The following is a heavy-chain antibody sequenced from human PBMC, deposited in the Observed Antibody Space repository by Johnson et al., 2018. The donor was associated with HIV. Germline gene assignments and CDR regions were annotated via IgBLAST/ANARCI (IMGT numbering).Heavy chain of an antibody. J-gene: IGHJ3*02. D-gene: IGHD6-19*01. CDR2: IKQDGSEK. CDR3: AKVRGGWSTGAFDI. Sequence: VQLVESGGGVVQPGRSLRLSCAASGFTSSDYYMSWIRQAPGKGLEWVANIKQDGSEKYYVDSVKGRFTISRDNAKNSLYLQMNSLRAEDTAVYYCAKVRGGWSTGAFDIWGRGTMVTVSS. V-gene: IGHV3-7*01. CDR1: GFTSSDYY.